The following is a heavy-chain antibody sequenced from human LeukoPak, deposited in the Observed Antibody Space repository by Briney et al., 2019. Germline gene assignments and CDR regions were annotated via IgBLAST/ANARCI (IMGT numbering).Heavy chain of an antibody. J-gene: IGHJ3*02. CDR1: GFTVSSNY. V-gene: IGHV3-66*01. CDR2: IYSGDST. Sequence: PGGSLRLSCAASGFTVSSNYMSWVRQAPGKGLEWVSVIYSGDSTYYADSVKGRFTISRDNSKNTLYLQMNSLRTEDTAVYYCAKGVSSSWSNDAFDIWGQGTMVTVSS. D-gene: IGHD6-13*01. CDR3: AKGVSSSWSNDAFDI.